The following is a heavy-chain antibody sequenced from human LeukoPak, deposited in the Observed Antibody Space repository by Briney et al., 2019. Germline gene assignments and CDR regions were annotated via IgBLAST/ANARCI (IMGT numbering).Heavy chain of an antibody. CDR1: GFTFSSYG. CDR3: AKGVGLIVVVIPDAFDI. Sequence: GGSLRLSCAASGFTFSSYGMHWVRQAPGKGLEWVAVISYDGSNKYYADSVKGRFTISRDNSKNTLYLQMNSLRAEDTAVYYCAKGVGLIVVVIPDAFDIWGQGTMVTVSS. CDR2: ISYDGSNK. J-gene: IGHJ3*02. V-gene: IGHV3-30*18. D-gene: IGHD3-22*01.